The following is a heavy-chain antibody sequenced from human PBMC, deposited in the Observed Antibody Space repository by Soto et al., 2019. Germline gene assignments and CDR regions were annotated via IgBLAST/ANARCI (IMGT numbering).Heavy chain of an antibody. D-gene: IGHD3-22*01. V-gene: IGHV1-69*13. CDR3: ARDLGYYDSSGYPRDY. CDR1: GVTFSSYA. J-gene: IGHJ4*02. CDR2: IIPIFGTA. Sequence: SVKVSCKASGVTFSSYAISWVRQAPGQGLEWMGGIIPIFGTANYAQKFQGRVTITADESTSTAYMELSSLRSEDTAVYYCARDLGYYDSSGYPRDYWGQGTLVTVSS.